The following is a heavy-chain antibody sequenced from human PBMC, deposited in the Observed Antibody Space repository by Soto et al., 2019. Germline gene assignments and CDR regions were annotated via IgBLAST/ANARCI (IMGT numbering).Heavy chain of an antibody. D-gene: IGHD1-7*01. J-gene: IGHJ4*02. CDR3: SIDRSGTMLF. CDR2: MNQDGSER. CDR1: GFTFSNYW. V-gene: IGHV3-7*01. Sequence: EVQLVESGGGLVQPGGSLRLSCTASGFTFSNYWMSWVRQAPGEGLEWVANMNQDGSERYYVDSVKGRCTISRDNAKNSLYLQVSSLRAEDTAIYYCSIDRSGTMLFWGQGTRVTVSS.